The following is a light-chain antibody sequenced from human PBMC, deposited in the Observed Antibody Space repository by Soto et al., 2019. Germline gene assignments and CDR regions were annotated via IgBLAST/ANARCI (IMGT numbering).Light chain of an antibody. Sequence: QSALTQPPSVSGAPGQRVTISCTGSSSNIGAGYDVHWYQQLPGTAPKLLIYGNSIRPSGIPDRFSGSKSGTSASLAITGLQAEDEADYYCQSYDSSLSGSNVFGTGTKLTVL. CDR2: GNS. V-gene: IGLV1-40*01. CDR3: QSYDSSLSGSNV. J-gene: IGLJ1*01. CDR1: SSNIGAGYD.